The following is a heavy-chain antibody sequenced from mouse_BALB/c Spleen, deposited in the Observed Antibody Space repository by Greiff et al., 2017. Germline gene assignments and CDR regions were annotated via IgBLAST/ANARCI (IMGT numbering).Heavy chain of an antibody. J-gene: IGHJ2*01. CDR1: GFTFSSFG. D-gene: IGHD2-10*02. V-gene: IGHV5-17*02. CDR2: ISSGSSTI. CDR3: ARPGGLVWYPYAMDY. Sequence: DVMLVESGGGLVQPGGSRKLSCAASGFTFSSFGMHWVRQAPEKGLEWVAYISSGSSTIYYADTVKGRFTISRDNPKNTLFLQMTSLRSEDTAMYYCARPGGLVWYPYAMDYWGQGTTLTVSS.